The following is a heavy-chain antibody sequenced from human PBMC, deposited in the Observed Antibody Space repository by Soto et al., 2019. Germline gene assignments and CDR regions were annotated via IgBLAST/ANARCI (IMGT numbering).Heavy chain of an antibody. Sequence: PSETLSLTCTVSGGSVSSDTHYWSWVRQPPGKRLEWIGFIYSSGSTNYNPSLKSRVTMSVDTSKNQFSLKLRSVIVADTAVYYCARRAYCGGDCYLAFDIWGQGTMVTVSS. J-gene: IGHJ3*02. V-gene: IGHV4-61*01. CDR3: ARRAYCGGDCYLAFDI. CDR2: IYSSGST. D-gene: IGHD2-21*02. CDR1: GGSVSSDTHY.